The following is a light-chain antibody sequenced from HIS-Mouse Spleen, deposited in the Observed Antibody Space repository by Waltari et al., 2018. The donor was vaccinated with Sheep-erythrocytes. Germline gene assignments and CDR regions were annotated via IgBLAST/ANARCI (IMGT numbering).Light chain of an antibody. CDR1: SSECCSYNS. J-gene: IGLJ1*01. CDR2: DVS. Sequence: QSALTQPRPVSGSPGPSVTLSCPGTSSECCSYNSSSWYHRHPGKAPKLMIYDVSKRPSGVPDRFSGSKSGNTASLTISGLQAEDEADYYCCSYAGSYNHVFATGTKVTVL. CDR3: CSYAGSYNHV. V-gene: IGLV2-11*01.